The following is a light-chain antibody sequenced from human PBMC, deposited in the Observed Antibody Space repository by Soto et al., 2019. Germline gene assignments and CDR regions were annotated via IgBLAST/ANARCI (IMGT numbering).Light chain of an antibody. Sequence: DIQMTQSPSTLSASVGVRVTITCRASQNIVGWLAWYQQKPGKAPKLLIYKASSLESGVPSRFSGSGSGTEFTLTISSLQPDDFATYYCQQYNSYWTFGQGTKVEIK. CDR2: KAS. V-gene: IGKV1-5*03. CDR1: QNIVGW. CDR3: QQYNSYWT. J-gene: IGKJ1*01.